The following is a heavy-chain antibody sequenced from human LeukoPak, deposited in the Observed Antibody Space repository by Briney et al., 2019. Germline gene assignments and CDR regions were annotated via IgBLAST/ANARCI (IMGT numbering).Heavy chain of an antibody. V-gene: IGHV3-33*01. J-gene: IGHJ4*02. CDR3: ATELDRTYGLDY. CDR2: IWYGGRDE. D-gene: IGHD3-10*01. Sequence: GRSLRLSCAASGFTINRNVAHWVRQAPGKGLEWVAVIWYGGRDESYADSVKGRLTVSRDSSEDTVYLQMNRLRAEDTAVYYCATELDRTYGLDYWGQGTLVTVSS. CDR1: GFTINRNV.